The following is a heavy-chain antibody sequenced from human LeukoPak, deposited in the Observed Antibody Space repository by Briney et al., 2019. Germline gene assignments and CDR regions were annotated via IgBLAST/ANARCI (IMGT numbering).Heavy chain of an antibody. CDR3: ARHALRGARYGTFEY. D-gene: IGHD3-10*01. V-gene: IGHV1-18*01. CDR1: GYTFTSYG. J-gene: IGHJ4*02. Sequence: GASVKVSFKASGYTFTSYGISWVRQAPGQGLEWMGLISAYNGNTNYAQKLQGRVTMTTDTSTSTAYMELRSVRSDDTAVYYCARHALRGARYGTFEYWGQGTLVTVSS. CDR2: ISAYNGNT.